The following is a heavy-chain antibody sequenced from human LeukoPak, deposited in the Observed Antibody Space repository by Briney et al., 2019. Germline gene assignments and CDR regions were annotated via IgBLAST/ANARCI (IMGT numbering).Heavy chain of an antibody. CDR1: GGTFSSYA. V-gene: IGHV1-69*06. Sequence: SVKVSCKAPGGTFSSYAVSWVRQAPGQGLEWMGRIVPMYDTADYAQRFQGRVTITSDKSTGTVFMELSSLRSEDTGIYYCVRDYDISGPQKNYFDFWGQGTLVTVSS. CDR3: VRDYDISGPQKNYFDF. D-gene: IGHD3-22*01. J-gene: IGHJ4*02. CDR2: IVPMYDTA.